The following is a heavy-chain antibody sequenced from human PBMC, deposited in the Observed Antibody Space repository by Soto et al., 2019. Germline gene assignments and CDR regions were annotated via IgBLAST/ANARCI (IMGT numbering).Heavy chain of an antibody. CDR3: ARRHQLRPGNNWFHS. Sequence: QVQLVQSGAEMKKPGASVKVSCKASGYPFTGYHLHWVRQAPGQGLEWMGWINPHTGDTGSAEKFQGRVTMTRDTSISTAYMEVSRLRSDDTAVYYCARRHQLRPGNNWFHSWGQGTLVTVSS. V-gene: IGHV1-2*02. CDR2: INPHTGDT. J-gene: IGHJ5*01. D-gene: IGHD1-7*01. CDR1: GYPFTGYH.